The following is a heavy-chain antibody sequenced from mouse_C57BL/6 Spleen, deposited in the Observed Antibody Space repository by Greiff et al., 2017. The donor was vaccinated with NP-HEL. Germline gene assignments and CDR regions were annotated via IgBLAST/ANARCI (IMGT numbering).Heavy chain of an antibody. CDR1: GFNIKDDY. CDR2: IDPENGDT. CDR3: TTLITTVVAFDS. D-gene: IGHD1-1*01. V-gene: IGHV14-4*01. Sequence: VQLKQSGAELVRPGASVKLSCTASGFNIKDDYMHWVKQRPEQGLEWIGWIDPENGDTEYASKFQGKATITADTSSNTAYLQLSSLTSEDTAVYYCTTLITTVVAFDSWGQGTTLTVSS. J-gene: IGHJ2*01.